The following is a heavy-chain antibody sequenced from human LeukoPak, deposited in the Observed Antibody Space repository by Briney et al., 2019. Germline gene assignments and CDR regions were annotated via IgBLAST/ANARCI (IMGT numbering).Heavy chain of an antibody. Sequence: GESLRISCKGSGYRFASYWISWVRPMPGKGLEWMGRIDPSDSYTVYSPSFQGHVTISADKSINTAYLQWSSLTASDTAIYYCARNGVLGRLGYWGQGTLVTVSS. CDR1: GYRFASYW. D-gene: IGHD1-1*01. CDR2: IDPSDSYT. CDR3: ARNGVLGRLGY. V-gene: IGHV5-10-1*01. J-gene: IGHJ4*02.